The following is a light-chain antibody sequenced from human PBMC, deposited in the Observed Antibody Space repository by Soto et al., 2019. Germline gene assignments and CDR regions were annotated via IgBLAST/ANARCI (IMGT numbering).Light chain of an antibody. CDR1: QGISSA. CDR3: QQFNSYLFT. CDR2: DAS. Sequence: AIQLTQSPSSLSASVGDRVTITCRASQGISSALAWYQHKPGKAPKLLIYDASSLESGVPSRFSGSGSGTDFTLSISSLQPEDFATYYCQQFNSYLFTFGPGTKVDIK. V-gene: IGKV1-13*02. J-gene: IGKJ3*01.